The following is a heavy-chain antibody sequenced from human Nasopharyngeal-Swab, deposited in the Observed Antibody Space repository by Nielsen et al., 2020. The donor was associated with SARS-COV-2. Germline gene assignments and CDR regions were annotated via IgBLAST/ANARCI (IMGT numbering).Heavy chain of an antibody. CDR2: ISWNSGSI. V-gene: IGHV3-9*01. CDR3: AKDSGPEVDTDMVG. D-gene: IGHD5-18*01. Sequence: WIRQPPGKGLEWVSGISWNSGSIGYADSVKGRFTISRDNAKNSLYLQMNSLRAEDTALYYCAKDSGPEVDTDMVGWGQGTLVTVSS. J-gene: IGHJ4*02.